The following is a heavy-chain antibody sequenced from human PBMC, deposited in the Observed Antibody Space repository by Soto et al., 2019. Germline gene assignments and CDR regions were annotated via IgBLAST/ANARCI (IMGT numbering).Heavy chain of an antibody. J-gene: IGHJ4*02. V-gene: IGHV1-46*01. D-gene: IGHD2-21*02. CDR3: ARGGHVVVVTAALDY. Sequence: QVQLMQSGAEVKKPGAPLKVPWKASGETFTYYYIHWVGQAHGQGLEGMGTVDPSGGHTNYAKHFLDRVTMTRVTAPSTLSTELTSVKSDDTSIYYCARGGHVVVVTAALDYWCQGTLVAVSS. CDR1: GETFTYYY. CDR2: VDPSGGHT.